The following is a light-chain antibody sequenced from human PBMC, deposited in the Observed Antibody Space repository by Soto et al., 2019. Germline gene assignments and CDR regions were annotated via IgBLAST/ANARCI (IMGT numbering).Light chain of an antibody. J-gene: IGKJ5*01. CDR3: QQRSNWPL. CDR1: QSVSSN. CDR2: DAS. Sequence: EIVMTQSPATLSVSPGEGATFSCRASQSVSSNLAWYQQKPGQAPRLLIYDASNRATGIPARFSGSGSGTDFTLTISSLEPEDFAVYYCQQRSNWPLFGQGTRLEIK. V-gene: IGKV3-11*01.